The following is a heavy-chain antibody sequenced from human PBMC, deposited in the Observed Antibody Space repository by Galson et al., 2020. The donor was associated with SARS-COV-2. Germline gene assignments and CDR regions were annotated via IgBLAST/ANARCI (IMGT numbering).Heavy chain of an antibody. J-gene: IGHJ4*02. CDR3: TREGWQGGY. V-gene: IGHV3-7*01. CDR1: GFTFQDFW. D-gene: IGHD6-19*01. CDR2: IKGDGSET. Sequence: GGSLRLSCVVSGFTFQDFWMSWVRQAPGKGLEWVANIKGDGSETNYVDSVKGRFSISIDNAVNSLFLQMNNLSVEDTAVYYCTREGWQGGYWGQGTRVTVSS.